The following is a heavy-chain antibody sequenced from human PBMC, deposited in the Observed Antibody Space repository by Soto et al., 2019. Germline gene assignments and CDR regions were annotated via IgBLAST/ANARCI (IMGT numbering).Heavy chain of an antibody. J-gene: IGHJ4*02. D-gene: IGHD5-12*01. V-gene: IGHV3-53*01. CDR2: IYSGGTT. CDR1: RFTLSSNY. CDR3: ARDSPVDGSAALDY. Sequence: GGCVGICCAACRFTLSSNYMNWVGLAPGKRLEWDSVIYSGGTTFYVDAVKGRFTIPRDSAKNMLYNQMDSMRTEDSPVYYWARDSPVDGSAALDYWGQKIQVTVSS.